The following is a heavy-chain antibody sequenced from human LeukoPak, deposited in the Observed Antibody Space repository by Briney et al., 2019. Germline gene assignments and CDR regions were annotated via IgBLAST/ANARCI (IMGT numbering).Heavy chain of an antibody. CDR1: GYSFTSYW. D-gene: IGHD3-22*01. Sequence: GESLKISCKGSGYSFTSYWLGWVRQMPGKGLEWMGIIYPGDSDTRYSPSFQGQVTISADKSISTAYLQWSSLKASDTAMYYCARASYYDSSGYYYYYGMDVWGQGTTVTVSS. V-gene: IGHV5-51*01. CDR2: IYPGDSDT. J-gene: IGHJ6*02. CDR3: ARASYYDSSGYYYYYGMDV.